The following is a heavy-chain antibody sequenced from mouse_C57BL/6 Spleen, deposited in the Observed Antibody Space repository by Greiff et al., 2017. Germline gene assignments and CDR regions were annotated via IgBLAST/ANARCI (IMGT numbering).Heavy chain of an antibody. CDR1: GYTFTSYG. CDR3: SRGFWATVVAPYAMDY. J-gene: IGHJ4*01. CDR2: IYIGNGYT. Sequence: EVKLMESGAELVRPGSSVKMSCKTSGYTFTSYGINWVKQRPGQGLEWIGYIYIGNGYTEYNEKFKGKATLTSDPSSSTAYMQLSSLTSEDSAIYFCSRGFWATVVAPYAMDYWGQGTSVTVSS. V-gene: IGHV1-58*01. D-gene: IGHD1-1*01.